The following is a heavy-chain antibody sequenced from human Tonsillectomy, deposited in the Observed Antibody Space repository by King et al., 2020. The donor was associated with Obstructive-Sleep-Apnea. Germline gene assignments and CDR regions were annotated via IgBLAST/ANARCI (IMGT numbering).Heavy chain of an antibody. Sequence: VQLVESGGGLVKPGGSLRLSCAASGFTFSDYHMSWIRQAPGKGLEWVSYISSSSSYTNYADSVKGRFTISRDNAKNSLYLQMNTLRAEDTAVYYCAGESSSSLFDCWGQGTLVTVSS. CDR3: AGESSSSLFDC. V-gene: IGHV3-11*06. J-gene: IGHJ4*02. CDR1: GFTFSDYH. D-gene: IGHD6-6*01. CDR2: ISSSSSYT.